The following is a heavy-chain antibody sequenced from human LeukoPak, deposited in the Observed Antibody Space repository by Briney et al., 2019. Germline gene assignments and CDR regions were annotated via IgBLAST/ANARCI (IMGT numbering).Heavy chain of an antibody. D-gene: IGHD3-9*01. CDR1: GGSISSSSYY. CDR2: IYYSGST. Sequence: PSETLSLTCTVSGGSISSSSYYWGWIRQPPGKGLEWIGSIYYSGSTYYNPSLKSRVTISVDTSKNQFSLKLSSVTAADTAVYYCARHVRDYDILTGYYTSWFDPWGQGTLVTVSS. V-gene: IGHV4-39*01. J-gene: IGHJ5*02. CDR3: ARHVRDYDILTGYYTSWFDP.